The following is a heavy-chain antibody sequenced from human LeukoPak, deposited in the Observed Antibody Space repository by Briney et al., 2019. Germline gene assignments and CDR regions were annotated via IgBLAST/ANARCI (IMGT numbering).Heavy chain of an antibody. J-gene: IGHJ4*02. CDR1: GGSISSSNW. V-gene: IGHV4-4*02. CDR2: IYHSEST. CDR3: ARDRGYNWNKFDY. Sequence: SGTLSLTCAVSGGSISSSNWWSWVRQPPGKGLEWIGEIYHSESTNYNPSLQSRVTISVDKSKNQFSLKLSSVTAADTAVYYCARDRGYNWNKFDYWGQGTLVTVSS. D-gene: IGHD1/OR15-1a*01.